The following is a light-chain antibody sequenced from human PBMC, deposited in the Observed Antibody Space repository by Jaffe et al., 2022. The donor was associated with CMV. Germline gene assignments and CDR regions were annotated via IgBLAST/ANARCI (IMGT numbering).Light chain of an antibody. J-gene: IGLJ3*02. CDR3: NSYAGSSNRV. CDR1: SSDVGGYNY. V-gene: IGLV2-8*01. Sequence: QSALTQPPSASGSPGQSVTISCTGTSSDVGGYNYVSWYQQHPGKAPKLMIYEVSQRPSGVPDRFSGSKSGNTASLTVSGLQAEDEADYYCNSYAGSSNRVFGGGTRLTVL. CDR2: EVS.